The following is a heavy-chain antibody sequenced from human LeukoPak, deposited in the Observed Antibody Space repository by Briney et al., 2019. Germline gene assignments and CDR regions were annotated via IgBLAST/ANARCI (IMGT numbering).Heavy chain of an antibody. CDR2: ISHTGST. D-gene: IGHD3-22*01. CDR1: GGSFSSTSYY. J-gene: IGHJ4*02. V-gene: IGHV4-39*01. CDR3: ARLTFYYDGSGYYFDY. Sequence: SETLSLTCTVPGGSFSSTSYYWAWIRQPPGKGLEWIGSISHTGSTYDNPSLKSRVTISVDTSKNQFSLRLSSVTAADTAVHYCARLTFYYDGSGYYFDYWGQGTLVTVSS.